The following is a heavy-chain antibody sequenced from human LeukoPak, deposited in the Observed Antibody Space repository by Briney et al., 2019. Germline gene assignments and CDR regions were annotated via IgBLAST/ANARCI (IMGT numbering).Heavy chain of an antibody. Sequence: SETLSLTCAVYGGSFSGYYWSWIRQPPGKGLEYIWEINHGGSTKYNPSLKSRVTISLDTSKSQFSLKLSSVTAADTAVYYCARGRAEDSSGWFFDYWGPGTLVTVSS. D-gene: IGHD6-19*01. CDR2: INHGGST. J-gene: IGHJ4*02. V-gene: IGHV4-34*01. CDR3: ARGRAEDSSGWFFDY. CDR1: GGSFSGYY.